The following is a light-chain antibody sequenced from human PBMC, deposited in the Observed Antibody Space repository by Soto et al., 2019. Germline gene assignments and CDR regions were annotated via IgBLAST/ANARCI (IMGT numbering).Light chain of an antibody. CDR1: QSVSRSY. Sequence: EIVLTQSPGPLSLSPREKATLSCRASQSVSRSYLAWYQQKPGQAPRLLIYGASSRATGIPDRFSGSGSGTDFTLTISRLEPEDFAVYYCQQYGSSPWTFGQGTKVEIK. CDR3: QQYGSSPWT. V-gene: IGKV3-20*01. CDR2: GAS. J-gene: IGKJ1*01.